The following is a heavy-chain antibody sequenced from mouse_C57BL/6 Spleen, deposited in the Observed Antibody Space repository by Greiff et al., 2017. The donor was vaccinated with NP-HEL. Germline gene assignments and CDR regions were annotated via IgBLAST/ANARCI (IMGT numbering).Heavy chain of an antibody. CDR3: ARETTVVDWYFDV. D-gene: IGHD1-1*01. CDR1: GYTFTSYW. J-gene: IGHJ1*03. V-gene: IGHV1-53*01. CDR2: INPSNGGT. Sequence: QVQLQQPGTELVKPGASVKLSCKASGYTFTSYWMHWVKQRPGQGLEWIGNINPSNGGTNYNEKFKSKATLTVDKSASTAYMQLSSLTSEDSAVYYCARETTVVDWYFDVWGTGTTVTVSS.